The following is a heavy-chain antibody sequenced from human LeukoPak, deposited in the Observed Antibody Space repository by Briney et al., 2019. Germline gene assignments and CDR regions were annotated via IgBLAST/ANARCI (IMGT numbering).Heavy chain of an antibody. Sequence: GGSLRLSCAASGFTFSDYYMSWIRQAPGKGLEWVSYISSSGSTIYYADSVKGRFTISRDNAKNSLYLQMNSLRAEDTAVYYCARGSYYDSSGYPVFDYWGQGTLVTVYS. D-gene: IGHD3-22*01. CDR2: ISSSGSTI. CDR3: ARGSYYDSSGYPVFDY. V-gene: IGHV3-11*01. J-gene: IGHJ4*02. CDR1: GFTFSDYY.